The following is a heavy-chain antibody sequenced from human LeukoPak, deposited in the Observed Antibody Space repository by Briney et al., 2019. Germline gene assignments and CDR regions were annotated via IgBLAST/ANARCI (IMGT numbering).Heavy chain of an antibody. Sequence: GGSLRLSCAASGFTFSSYAMHWVRQAPGKGLEYVSAISSNGGSTYYANSVKGRFTISRDNSKNTLYLQMGSLRAEDMAVYYCASTSGYSSGWYIHWGQGTLVTVFS. CDR3: ASTSGYSSGWYIH. D-gene: IGHD6-19*01. CDR1: GFTFSSYA. J-gene: IGHJ4*02. CDR2: ISSNGGST. V-gene: IGHV3-64*01.